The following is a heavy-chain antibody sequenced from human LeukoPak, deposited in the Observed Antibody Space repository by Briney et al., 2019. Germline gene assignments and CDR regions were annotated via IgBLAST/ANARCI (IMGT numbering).Heavy chain of an antibody. J-gene: IGHJ4*02. Sequence: GGSPRLSCAASGFTFSSYAMHWVRQAPGKGLEYVSAISSNGGSTYYANSVKGRFTISRDNSKNTLYLQMGSLRAEDMAVYYCARSTAFVVTPVDYWGQGTLVTVSS. V-gene: IGHV3-64*01. CDR2: ISSNGGST. CDR3: ARSTAFVVTPVDY. CDR1: GFTFSSYA. D-gene: IGHD4-23*01.